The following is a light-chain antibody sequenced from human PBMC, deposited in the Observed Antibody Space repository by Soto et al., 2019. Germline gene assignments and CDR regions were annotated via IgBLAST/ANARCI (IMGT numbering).Light chain of an antibody. V-gene: IGKV3-20*01. Sequence: IVLTQSPATLSLSPGKRATLSCRASQSVSSSYLAWYQQKPGQAPRPLVYGASSRATGIPDRFSGSGSGTDFTLTISRLEPEDFAVYYCQQYGSSPRTFGQGTKVDIK. CDR3: QQYGSSPRT. CDR2: GAS. CDR1: QSVSSSY. J-gene: IGKJ1*01.